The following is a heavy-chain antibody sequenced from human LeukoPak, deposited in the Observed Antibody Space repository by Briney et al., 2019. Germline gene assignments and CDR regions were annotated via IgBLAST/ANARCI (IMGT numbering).Heavy chain of an antibody. CDR1: GFTFSSYS. CDR3: ARVVRGGYDTYSDAFDI. J-gene: IGHJ3*02. D-gene: IGHD5-12*01. V-gene: IGHV3-21*01. Sequence: GRSLRLSCAASGFTFSSYSVNWVRQAPGKGLEWVSSIISSSSYIYYADSVKGRFTISRDNAKNSLYLQMNSLRAEDTAVYYCARVVRGGYDTYSDAFDIWGQGTMVTVSS. CDR2: IISSSSYI.